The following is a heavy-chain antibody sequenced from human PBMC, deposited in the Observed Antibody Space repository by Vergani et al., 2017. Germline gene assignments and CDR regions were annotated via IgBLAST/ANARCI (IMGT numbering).Heavy chain of an antibody. CDR1: GFTFTSSA. CDR3: AATSGVVVVAATDYYYYGMDV. CDR2: IVVGSGNT. V-gene: IGHV1-58*02. D-gene: IGHD2-15*01. J-gene: IGHJ6*02. Sequence: QMQLVQSGPEVKKPGTSVKVSCKASGFTFTSSAMQWVRQARGQRLEWIGWIVVGSGNTNYAQKFKERVTITRDMSTSTAYMGLNSLRSEDTAVYYCAATSGVVVVAATDYYYYGMDVWGQGTTVTVSS.